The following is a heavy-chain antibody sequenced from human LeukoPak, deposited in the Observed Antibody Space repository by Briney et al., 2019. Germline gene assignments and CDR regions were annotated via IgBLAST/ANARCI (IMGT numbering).Heavy chain of an antibody. CDR1: GGSISSGGYY. V-gene: IGHV4-30-2*01. Sequence: SQTLSLTCTVSGGSISSGGYYWSWIRQPPGKGLEWIGYIYHSGSTYYNPSLKSRVTISVDRSKNQFSLKLSSVTAADTAVYYCARAAPDCSSTSCYFVDVWGKGTTVTVSS. D-gene: IGHD2-2*01. CDR3: ARAAPDCSSTSCYFVDV. J-gene: IGHJ6*04. CDR2: IYHSGST.